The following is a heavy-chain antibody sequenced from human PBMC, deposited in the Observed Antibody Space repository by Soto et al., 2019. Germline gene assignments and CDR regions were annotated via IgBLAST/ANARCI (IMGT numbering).Heavy chain of an antibody. D-gene: IGHD3-9*01. CDR3: SRGDYNNPYGPHDY. Sequence: ASVMVSCKASAYTFTSYGSSWGLRALGQGLEWMGWISAYNGNTTYSQKLHGSVTMTTDTYTITAYYQQRSRIKDYAAAYYCSRGDYNNPYGPHDYWGQGTLVTVSS. V-gene: IGHV1-18*04. CDR1: AYTFTSYG. J-gene: IGHJ4*02. CDR2: ISAYNGNT.